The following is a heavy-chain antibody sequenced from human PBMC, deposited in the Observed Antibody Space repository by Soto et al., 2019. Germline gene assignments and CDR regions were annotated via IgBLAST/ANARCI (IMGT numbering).Heavy chain of an antibody. J-gene: IGHJ4*02. V-gene: IGHV4-59*01. CDR3: ARGDYYDSSGYFLLDY. Sequence: SETLSLTCTVSGGSISSYYWSWIRQPPGKGLEWIGYIYYSGSTNYNPSLKSRVTISVDTSKNQFSLKLSSVTAADTAVYYCARGDYYDSSGYFLLDYWGQGTLVTVSS. CDR1: GGSISSYY. D-gene: IGHD3-22*01. CDR2: IYYSGST.